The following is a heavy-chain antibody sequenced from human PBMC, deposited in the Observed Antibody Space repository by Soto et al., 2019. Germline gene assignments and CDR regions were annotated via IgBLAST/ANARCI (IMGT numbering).Heavy chain of an antibody. CDR1: GFTFTDYG. CDR3: AKVLLNQVGYFDY. CDR2: ISGSGDNT. Sequence: GGSLRLSCAASGFTFTDYGMSWVRQAPGKGLEWVSGISGSGDNTYYADSVKGRFTISTDNSKNTLYLLMNSLRAEDTAVYYCAKVLLNQVGYFDYWGQGTLVTVSS. V-gene: IGHV3-23*01. J-gene: IGHJ4*02. D-gene: IGHD1-26*01.